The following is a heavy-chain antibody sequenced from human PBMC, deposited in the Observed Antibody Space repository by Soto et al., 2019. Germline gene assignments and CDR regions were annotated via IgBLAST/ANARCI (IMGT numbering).Heavy chain of an antibody. CDR3: AKAFYGSGSPRNYFDY. CDR2: ISGNGGST. D-gene: IGHD3-10*01. Sequence: EVQLLESGGGLVQPGGSLRLSCAASGFTFSSYAMSWVRQAPGKGLEWVSTISGNGGSTYYADSVKGRFTISRDNSKNNLYLQMNCLRAEDTAVYACAKAFYGSGSPRNYFDYWGQGTLVTVSS. J-gene: IGHJ4*02. CDR1: GFTFSSYA. V-gene: IGHV3-23*01.